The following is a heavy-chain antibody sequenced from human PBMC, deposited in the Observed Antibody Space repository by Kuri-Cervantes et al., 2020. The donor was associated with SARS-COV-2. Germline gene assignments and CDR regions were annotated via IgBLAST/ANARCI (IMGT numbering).Heavy chain of an antibody. CDR2: ISGDGDRA. CDR1: GFTFNNYA. V-gene: IGHV3-23*01. CDR3: AKDKGFGELLFDY. J-gene: IGHJ4*02. Sequence: GESLKISCTASGFTFNNYAMRWVRQAPGKGLEWVSGISGDGDRADYADSVKGRFTISRDNSKNMLYLQMNGLRAEDTAVYYCAKDKGFGELLFDYWGQGTLVTVSS. D-gene: IGHD3-10*01.